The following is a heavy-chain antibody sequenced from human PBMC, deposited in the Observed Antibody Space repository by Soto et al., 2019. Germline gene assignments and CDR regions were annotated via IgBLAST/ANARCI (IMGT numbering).Heavy chain of an antibody. V-gene: IGHV4-39*01. J-gene: IGHJ4*02. CDR2: IFYTGST. D-gene: IGHD2-2*01. Sequence: SETLSLTCTISGGSISTDRYDWGWIRQPPGRGLEWIGSIFYTGSTYYNPSLKSRVTISVDTSKNQFSLRMRSVTAADTAVYFCATNYAGPFAYWGQGALVTVSS. CDR1: GGSISTDRYD. CDR3: ATNYAGPFAY.